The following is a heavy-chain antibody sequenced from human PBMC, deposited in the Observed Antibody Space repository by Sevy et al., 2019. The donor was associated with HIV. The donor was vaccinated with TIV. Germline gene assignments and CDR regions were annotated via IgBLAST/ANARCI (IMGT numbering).Heavy chain of an antibody. CDR3: AREKYGMDV. V-gene: IGHV3-53*01. J-gene: IGHJ6*02. Sequence: GGSLRLSCAASGFTVSSNYMTWVRQAPGKGLEWVSIIYSAGSTYYADSVKGRFTISRDNSKNTLYLQMNSLGAGDTAVYYCAREKYGMDVWGQGTTVTVSS. CDR1: GFTVSSNY. CDR2: IYSAGST.